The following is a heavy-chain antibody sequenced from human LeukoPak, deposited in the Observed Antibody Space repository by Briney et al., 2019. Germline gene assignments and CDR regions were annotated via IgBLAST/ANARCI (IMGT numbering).Heavy chain of an antibody. V-gene: IGHV3-48*03. J-gene: IGHJ5*02. D-gene: IGHD1-26*01. Sequence: GGSLRLSCAASGFTFSSYEMNWVRQAPGRGLEWVSYISSRGSTIHYADSVKGRSTVSRDNAKTTLYLQISSLRGEDTAVYFCAREHRDEGATADTWGQGTLVTVSS. CDR3: AREHRDEGATADT. CDR2: ISSRGSTI. CDR1: GFTFSSYE.